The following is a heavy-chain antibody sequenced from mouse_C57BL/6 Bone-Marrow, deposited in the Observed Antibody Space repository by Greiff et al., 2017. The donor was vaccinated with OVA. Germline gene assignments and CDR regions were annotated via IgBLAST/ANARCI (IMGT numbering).Heavy chain of an antibody. J-gene: IGHJ1*03. D-gene: IGHD4-1*02. CDR2: IYPGSGST. V-gene: IGHV1-55*01. Sequence: QVQLQQPGAELVKPGASVKMSCKASGYTFTSYWITWVKQRPGQGLEWIGDIYPGSGSTNYNEKFKSKATLTVDTSSSTAYMQLSSLTSEDSAVYDCARSPTGTKYCDVWGTGTTVTVSS. CDR1: GYTFTSYW. CDR3: ARSPTGTKYCDV.